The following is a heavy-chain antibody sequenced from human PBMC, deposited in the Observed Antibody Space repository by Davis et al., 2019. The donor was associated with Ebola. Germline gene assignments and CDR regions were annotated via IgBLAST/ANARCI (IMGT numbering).Heavy chain of an antibody. V-gene: IGHV1-18*04. J-gene: IGHJ5*02. Sequence: ASVKVSCKASGYTFTSSGISWVRQAPGQGLEWMGWISAYNGNTNYAQKLQCRVTITTDTSTGTAYMELRSLRSDDTAVYYWARGGTGVAKLTVRFDPWGQGTLVTVSS. CDR2: ISAYNGNT. CDR3: ARGGTGVAKLTVRFDP. D-gene: IGHD2-15*01. CDR1: GYTFTSSG.